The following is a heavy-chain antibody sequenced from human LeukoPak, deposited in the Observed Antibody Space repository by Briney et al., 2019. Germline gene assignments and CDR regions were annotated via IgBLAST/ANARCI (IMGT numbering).Heavy chain of an antibody. Sequence: GASVKVSCKASGYTFTSYGISWVRQAPGQGLEWMGWISAYNGNTNYAQKLQGRVTMTTDTSTSTAYMELRSLRSDDTAVYYCARDEVWGYSSSLLSWFDPWGQGTLVTVSS. D-gene: IGHD6-6*01. CDR3: ARDEVWGYSSSLLSWFDP. CDR2: ISAYNGNT. CDR1: GYTFTSYG. V-gene: IGHV1-18*01. J-gene: IGHJ5*02.